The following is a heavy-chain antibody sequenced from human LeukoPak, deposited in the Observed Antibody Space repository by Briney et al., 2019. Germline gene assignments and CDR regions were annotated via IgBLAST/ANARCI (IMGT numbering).Heavy chain of an antibody. D-gene: IGHD3-10*01. Sequence: GGSLRLSCTASGFTLSTHAMHWVRQAPGKGLEWVAVISYDGSHKYYADSVKGRFTISRDNSNNTLYLQMNSLTAEDTAVYYCARGQEKDDYGSDHWGQGPLVTVPS. V-gene: IGHV3-30-3*01. CDR3: ARGQEKDDYGSDH. J-gene: IGHJ4*02. CDR2: ISYDGSHK. CDR1: GFTLSTHA.